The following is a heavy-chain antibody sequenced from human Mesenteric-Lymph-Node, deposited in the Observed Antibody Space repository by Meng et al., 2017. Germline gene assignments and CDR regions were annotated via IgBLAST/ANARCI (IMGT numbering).Heavy chain of an antibody. D-gene: IGHD2-21*02. J-gene: IGHJ5*02. CDR1: GYTFTSYA. V-gene: IGHV1-3*01. CDR2: INAGNGNT. CDR3: ARDPAYCGGDCYSS. Sequence: GNLGQLWSALKKPGASVKVFCKASGYTFTSYAMHWVRQAPGQRLEWMGWINAGNGNTKYSQKFQGRVTITRDTSASTAYMELSSLRSEDTAVYYCARDPAYCGGDCYSSWGQGTLVTVSS.